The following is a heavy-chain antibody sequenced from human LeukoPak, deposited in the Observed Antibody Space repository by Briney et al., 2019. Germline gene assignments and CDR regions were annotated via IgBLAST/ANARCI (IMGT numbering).Heavy chain of an antibody. CDR2: INPNSGGT. D-gene: IGHD1-1*01. J-gene: IGHJ5*02. CDR1: GYTFTGYY. V-gene: IGHV1-2*02. Sequence: ASVKVSCKASGYTFTGYYMHWVRQAPGQGLEWMGWINPNSGGTNYAQKFQGRVTMTRDTSISTAYMELSRLRSDDTAAYYCARDSQLQLPNNWFDPWGQGTLVTVSS. CDR3: ARDSQLQLPNNWFDP.